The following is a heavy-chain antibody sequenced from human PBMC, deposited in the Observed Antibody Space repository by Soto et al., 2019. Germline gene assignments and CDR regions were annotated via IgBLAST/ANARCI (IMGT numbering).Heavy chain of an antibody. CDR2: ISYDGSNK. CDR3: APSIRYSGFWSGYRVKWFDL. V-gene: IGHV3-30-3*01. J-gene: IGHJ5*02. D-gene: IGHD3-3*01. Sequence: QVQLVESGGGVVQPGRSLRLSCAASGFTFSSYAMHWVRQAPGKGLEWVAVISYDGSNKYYADSVKGRFTISRDNSKNALYLQMNSLRAEDTAVYYCAPSIRYSGFWSGYRVKWFDLWGQGTLVTVSS. CDR1: GFTFSSYA.